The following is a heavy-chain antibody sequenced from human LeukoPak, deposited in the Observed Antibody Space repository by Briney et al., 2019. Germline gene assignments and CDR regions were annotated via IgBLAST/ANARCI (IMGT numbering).Heavy chain of an antibody. J-gene: IGHJ3*02. D-gene: IGHD3-9*01. CDR2: INPNSGGT. Sequence: ASVKVSCKASGYTFTGYYMHWVRQAPGQGLEWMGWINPNSGGTNYAQKCQGRVTMTRDTSISTAYMELSRLRSDDTAVYYCANVYDILTGATDAFDIWGQGTMVTVSS. V-gene: IGHV1-2*02. CDR3: ANVYDILTGATDAFDI. CDR1: GYTFTGYY.